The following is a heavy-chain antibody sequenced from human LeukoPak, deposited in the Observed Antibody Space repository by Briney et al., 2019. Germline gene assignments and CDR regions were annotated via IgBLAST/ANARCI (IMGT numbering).Heavy chain of an antibody. D-gene: IGHD3-10*01. CDR1: GYTFTGYY. V-gene: IGHV1-2*02. Sequence: VSVKVSCKASGYTFTGYYMHWVRQAPGQGLEWMGWINPNSGGTNYAQKFQGRVTMTRDTSISTAYMELSRLRSDDTAVYYCARQLGSGSYFSHDAFDIWGQGTMVTVSS. CDR3: ARQLGSGSYFSHDAFDI. J-gene: IGHJ3*02. CDR2: INPNSGGT.